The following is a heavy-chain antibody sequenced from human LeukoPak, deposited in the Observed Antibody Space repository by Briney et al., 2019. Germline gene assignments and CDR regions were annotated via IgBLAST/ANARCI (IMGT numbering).Heavy chain of an antibody. CDR3: ARRWNYGRNYYIDV. Sequence: SETLSLTCAVYGGSFNIYYWSWIRQSPGEGLEWIGEINDGGTINYNPSLLSRVTISLDRSKNQFSLRLTSVTTKDTAVYYCARRWNYGRNYYIDVWGKGATVSVSS. CDR1: GGSFNIYY. J-gene: IGHJ6*03. CDR2: INDGGTI. V-gene: IGHV4-34*01. D-gene: IGHD1-7*01.